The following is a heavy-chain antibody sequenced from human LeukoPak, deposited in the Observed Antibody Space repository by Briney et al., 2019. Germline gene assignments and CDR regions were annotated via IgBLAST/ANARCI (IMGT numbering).Heavy chain of an antibody. J-gene: IGHJ4*02. CDR1: GFTFSNDD. D-gene: IGHD3-10*01. V-gene: IGHV3-30*02. CDR3: ASGSGTWSPDY. CDR2: IPYDGSDK. Sequence: GGSLRLSCAASGFTFSNDDIHWDRQAPGKGLEWVAFIPYDGSDKYYADSVKGRFTISRDNSKNTLYLQMNTLRADDTAVYYCASGSGTWSPDYWGQGTLVTVSS.